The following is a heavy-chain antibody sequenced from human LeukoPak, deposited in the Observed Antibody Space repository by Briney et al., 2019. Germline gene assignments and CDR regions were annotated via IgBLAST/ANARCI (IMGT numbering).Heavy chain of an antibody. D-gene: IGHD3-22*01. V-gene: IGHV4-39*07. J-gene: IGHJ4*02. CDR2: IYSSGST. CDR3: ARVPHYYDSSGYYSLVDY. Sequence: SETLSLTCTVSGGSISSSSYYWGWIRQPPGKGLEWIGSIYSSGSTYYNPSLKSRVTISVDTSKNQFSLKLSSVTAADTAVYYCARVPHYYDSSGYYSLVDYWGQGTLVTVSS. CDR1: GGSISSSSYY.